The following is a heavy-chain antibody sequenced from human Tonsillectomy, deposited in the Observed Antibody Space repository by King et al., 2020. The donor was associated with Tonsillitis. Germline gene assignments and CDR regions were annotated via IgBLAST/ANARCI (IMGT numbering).Heavy chain of an antibody. Sequence: VQLVESGGGLVQPGGSLRLSCAASGFTFSSYEMNWVRQAPGKGLEWGDYISRSGRIIYYADSVKVRFTISRDNAKNSLYLQMNSLRAEDTAVYYCARDPIVGANFDYWGQGTLVTVAT. CDR1: GFTFSSYE. CDR2: ISRSGRII. CDR3: ARDPIVGANFDY. V-gene: IGHV3-48*03. D-gene: IGHD1-26*01. J-gene: IGHJ4*02.